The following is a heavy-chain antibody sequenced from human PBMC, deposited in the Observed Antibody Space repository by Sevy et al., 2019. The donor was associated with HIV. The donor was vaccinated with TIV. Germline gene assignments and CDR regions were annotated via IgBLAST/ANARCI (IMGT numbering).Heavy chain of an antibody. CDR3: AGENAWGRGYS. V-gene: IGHV4-59*08. CDR2: IFYNGHI. D-gene: IGHD1-26*01. CDR1: GGSITSLY. Sequence: SQTLSLTCTVSGGSITSLYWNWIRQPPGKGLEWIANIFYNGHINYNPSLKSRVTLSRDTSKNQFSLRLISVTAADTAMYYCAGENAWGRGYSWGQGTLVTVSS. J-gene: IGHJ4*02.